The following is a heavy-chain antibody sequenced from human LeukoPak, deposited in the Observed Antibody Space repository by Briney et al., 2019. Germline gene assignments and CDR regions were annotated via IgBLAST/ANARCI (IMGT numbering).Heavy chain of an antibody. J-gene: IGHJ6*03. CDR3: ARVGNSSGLPYYYYYMDV. CDR2: ISYDGSNK. CDR1: GFTFSSYA. D-gene: IGHD3-22*01. Sequence: GRSLRLSCAASGFTFSSYAMHWVRQAPGKGLEGVAVISYDGSNKYYADSVKGRFTISRDNSKNTLYLQMNSLRAEDTAVYYCARVGNSSGLPYYYYYMDVWGKGPTVTVSS. V-gene: IGHV3-30*01.